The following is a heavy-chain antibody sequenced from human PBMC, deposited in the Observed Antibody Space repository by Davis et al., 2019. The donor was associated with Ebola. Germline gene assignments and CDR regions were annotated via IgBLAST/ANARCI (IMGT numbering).Heavy chain of an antibody. D-gene: IGHD3-10*01. Sequence: GESLKISCVASGFTFSNYDMNWVRQAPGKGLEWVSGICGSGGSTYYADSVKGRFTISRDNSKTTLYLQMNSLRAEDTAVYYCAKEALWFGELSPNWYFDLWGRGTLVTVSS. V-gene: IGHV3-23*01. J-gene: IGHJ2*01. CDR3: AKEALWFGELSPNWYFDL. CDR2: ICGSGGST. CDR1: GFTFSNYD.